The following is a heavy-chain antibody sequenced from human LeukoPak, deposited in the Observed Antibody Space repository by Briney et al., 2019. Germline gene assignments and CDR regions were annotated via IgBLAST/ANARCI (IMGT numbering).Heavy chain of an antibody. CDR2: IYSGGST. CDR3: ARTQGYSYGSPPVD. V-gene: IGHV3-53*04. Sequence: GGSLRLSYAASGFTVSSNYMSWVRQAPGKGLEWVSVIYSGGSTYYADSVKGRFTISRHNSKNTLYLQMNSLRAEDTAVYYCARTQGYSYGSPPVDWGQGTLVTVSS. D-gene: IGHD5-18*01. J-gene: IGHJ4*02. CDR1: GFTVSSNY.